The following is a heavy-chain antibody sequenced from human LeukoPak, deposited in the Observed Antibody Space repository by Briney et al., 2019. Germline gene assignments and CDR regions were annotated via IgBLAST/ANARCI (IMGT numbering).Heavy chain of an antibody. CDR2: FDPEDGET. Sequence: ASVKVSCKVSGYTLTELSMHWVRQAPGKGLDWMGGFDPEDGETIYAQKFQGRVTMTEDTSTDTAYMELSSLRSEDTAVYYCATDGPRELLPRPFDYWGQGTLVTVSS. CDR1: GYTLTELS. J-gene: IGHJ4*02. CDR3: ATDGPRELLPRPFDY. V-gene: IGHV1-24*01. D-gene: IGHD3-10*01.